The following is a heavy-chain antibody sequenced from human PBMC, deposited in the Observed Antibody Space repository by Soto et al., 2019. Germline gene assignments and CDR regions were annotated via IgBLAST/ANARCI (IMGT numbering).Heavy chain of an antibody. CDR1: GFTFSSYA. J-gene: IGHJ4*02. CDR2: ISGSGGST. Sequence: GGSLRLSCAASGFTFSSYAMSWVRQAPGKGLEWVSAISGSGGSTYYADSVKGRFTISRDNSKNTLYLQMNSLRAEDTAVYYCAKSLCSGGSCYRILFDYWGQGTLVTVSS. V-gene: IGHV3-23*01. D-gene: IGHD2-15*01. CDR3: AKSLCSGGSCYRILFDY.